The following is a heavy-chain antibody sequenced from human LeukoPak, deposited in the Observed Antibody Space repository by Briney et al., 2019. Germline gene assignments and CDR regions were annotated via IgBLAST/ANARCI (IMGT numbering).Heavy chain of an antibody. CDR3: ARGWDIVVVPAAPDAFDI. CDR1: GDSISSNSYF. Sequence: SQTLSLTCTVSGDSISSNSYFWSWIRQPAGKGLEWIGEIYHSGSTNYNPSLKSRVTISVDKSKNQFSLKLSSVTAADTAVYYCARGWDIVVVPAAPDAFDIWGQGTMVTVSS. J-gene: IGHJ3*02. D-gene: IGHD2-2*01. CDR2: IYHSGST. V-gene: IGHV4-61*09.